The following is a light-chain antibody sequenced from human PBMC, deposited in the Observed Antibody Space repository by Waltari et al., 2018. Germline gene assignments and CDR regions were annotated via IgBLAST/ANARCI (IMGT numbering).Light chain of an antibody. J-gene: IGLJ3*02. CDR1: ASDVGTYKS. CDR2: GG. CDR3: CSYAGSGPWV. Sequence: QSALTQPAPVSGSPGQSVTISGTSPASDVGTYKSVSWYQQHPGKAPKLILSGGSSRFSGSKSGNTASLTISGLQAEDEAHYYCCSYAGSGPWVFGGGTKLTVL. V-gene: IGLV2-23*01.